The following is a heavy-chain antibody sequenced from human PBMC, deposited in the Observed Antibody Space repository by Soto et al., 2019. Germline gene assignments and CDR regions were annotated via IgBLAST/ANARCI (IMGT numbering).Heavy chain of an antibody. D-gene: IGHD2-15*01. Sequence: GGSLRLSCAASGFTFSSYWMHWIRQAPGKGLVWASRINSDGSSTSYADSVKGRFTISRDNAKNTLYLQMNSLRAEDTAVYYCARDGLGYCSGGSCYSRAAFDIWGQGTMVT. V-gene: IGHV3-74*01. J-gene: IGHJ3*02. CDR3: ARDGLGYCSGGSCYSRAAFDI. CDR1: GFTFSSYW. CDR2: INSDGSST.